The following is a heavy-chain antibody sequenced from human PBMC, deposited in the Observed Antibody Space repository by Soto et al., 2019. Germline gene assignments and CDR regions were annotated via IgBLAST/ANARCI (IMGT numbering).Heavy chain of an antibody. D-gene: IGHD5-12*01. Sequence: EVQLLESGGGLVQPGGSLRLSCAASGFTFSDYAMTWVRQAPGTGLEWVSGISDSGLTTYYADSVKGRFTISRDNSMNTVYLQMNSLRAEDTAVYYCAKGKSVYDYLYFDYWGQGTLVTVSS. CDR3: AKGKSVYDYLYFDY. J-gene: IGHJ4*02. CDR1: GFTFSDYA. V-gene: IGHV3-23*01. CDR2: ISDSGLTT.